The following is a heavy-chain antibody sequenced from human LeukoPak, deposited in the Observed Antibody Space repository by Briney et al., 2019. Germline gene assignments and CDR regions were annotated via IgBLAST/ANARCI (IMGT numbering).Heavy chain of an antibody. V-gene: IGHV4-30-4*02. CDR1: GGSISSGDYY. J-gene: IGHJ4*02. CDR2: IYYSGSS. CDR3: ARGLGSSWYGD. D-gene: IGHD6-13*01. Sequence: SETLSLTCTVPGGSISSGDYYWTWSRQPPGKGLEWIGYIYYSGSSYYNPSLKSRLTISVDTSKNQFSLKLNSVTAADTAVYYCARGLGSSWYGDWGQGTLVTVSS.